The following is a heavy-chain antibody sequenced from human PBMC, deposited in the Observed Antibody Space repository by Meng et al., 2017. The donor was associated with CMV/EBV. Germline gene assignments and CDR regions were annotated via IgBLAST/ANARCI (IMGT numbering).Heavy chain of an antibody. V-gene: IGHV1-8*01. J-gene: IGHJ5*02. D-gene: IGHD2-2*02. CDR1: GYTFTSYD. CDR3: ARRRAAAISNWFDP. Sequence: ASVKVSCKASGYTFTSYDINWVRQATGQGLEWMGWMNPNSGNTGYAQKFQGRVTMTRNTSISTAYMELSSLRSEDTAVYYCARRRAAAISNWFDPWGREPWSPSPQ. CDR2: MNPNSGNT.